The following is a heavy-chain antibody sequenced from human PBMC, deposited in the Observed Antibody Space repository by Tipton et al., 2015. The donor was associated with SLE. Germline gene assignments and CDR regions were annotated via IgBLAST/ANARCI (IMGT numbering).Heavy chain of an antibody. D-gene: IGHD6-13*01. CDR1: GGSVSSGSYY. CDR3: ARGRSSWSNWYFDL. CDR2: IYYSGST. J-gene: IGHJ2*01. V-gene: IGHV4-61*01. Sequence: TLSLTCTVSGGSVSSGSYYWSWIRQPPGKGLEWIGYIYYSGSTNYNPPLKSRVTISVDTSKNQFSLKLSSVTAADTAVYYCARGRSSWSNWYFDLWGRGTLVTVSS.